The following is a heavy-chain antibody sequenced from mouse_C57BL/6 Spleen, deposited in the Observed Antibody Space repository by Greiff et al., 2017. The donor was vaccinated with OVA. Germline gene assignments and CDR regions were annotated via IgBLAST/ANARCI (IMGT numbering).Heavy chain of an antibody. J-gene: IGHJ1*03. CDR2: IYPGDGDT. CDR1: GYAFSSYW. CDR3: ARGGIYYYGSSYVGWYFDV. D-gene: IGHD1-1*01. Sequence: VKLMESGAELVKPGASVKISCKASGYAFSSYWMNWVKQRPGKGLEWIGQIYPGDGDTNYNGKFKGKATLTADKSSSTAYMQLSSLTSEDSAVYFCARGGIYYYGSSYVGWYFDVWGTGTTVTVSS. V-gene: IGHV1-80*01.